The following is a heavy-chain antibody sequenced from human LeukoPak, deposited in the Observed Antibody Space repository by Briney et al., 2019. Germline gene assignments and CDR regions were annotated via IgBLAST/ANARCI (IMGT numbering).Heavy chain of an antibody. D-gene: IGHD5/OR15-5a*01. J-gene: IGHJ4*02. V-gene: IGHV3-21*01. CDR2: ISSSSSYI. CDR1: GFTFCSYS. Sequence: GGSLRLSCAASGFTFCSYSMNWVRHAPGKGLEWGSSISSSSSYICYADSVKGRFTISRDNAKNSLYLQMNSLRAEDTAVYYCARDRPPSVATPFDYWGQGTLVTVSS. CDR3: ARDRPPSVATPFDY.